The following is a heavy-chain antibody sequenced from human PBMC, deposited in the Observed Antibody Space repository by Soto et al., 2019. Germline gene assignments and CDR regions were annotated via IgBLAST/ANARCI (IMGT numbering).Heavy chain of an antibody. CDR3: ARDLRFAENTWFDP. CDR2: IYSGGTT. CDR1: GFTVSSSY. V-gene: IGHV3-66*01. Sequence: GGSLRLSCAASGFTVSSSYMTWVRQGPGKGLEWVSIIYSGGTTYYADSVKGRFTISRDNSKNTLYLQMNSLRAEDTAVYYCARDLRFAENTWFDPWGQGTLVTVSS. D-gene: IGHD5-12*01. J-gene: IGHJ5*02.